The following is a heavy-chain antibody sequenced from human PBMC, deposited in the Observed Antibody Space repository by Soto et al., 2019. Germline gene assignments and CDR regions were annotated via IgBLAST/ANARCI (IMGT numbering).Heavy chain of an antibody. CDR2: IIPIFGTA. D-gene: IGHD3-22*01. V-gene: IGHV1-69*12. CDR1: GGTFSSYA. CDR3: ARDRGPSSGYYPYWFDP. Sequence: QVQLVQSGAEVKKPGSSVKVSCKASGGTFSSYAITWVRQAPGQGLEWMGGIIPIFGTANYAQKFQARVTMTADEYTSTAYMELSSLRSEDTAVYYCARDRGPSSGYYPYWFDPWGQGTLVTVSS. J-gene: IGHJ5*02.